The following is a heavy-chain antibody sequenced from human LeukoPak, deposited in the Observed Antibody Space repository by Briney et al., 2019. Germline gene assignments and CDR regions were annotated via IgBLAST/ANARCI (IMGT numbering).Heavy chain of an antibody. J-gene: IGHJ6*02. D-gene: IGHD1-26*01. CDR1: GFTFSSYA. Sequence: PGGSLRLSCAASGFTFSSYAMSWVRQAPGKGLEWVSGISGSGGSTYYADSAKGRFTISRDISKNTLYVQMNSLRAEDAAVYYCAKDKGWGYSSYDYYGMDVWGQGTTVTVSS. CDR2: ISGSGGST. V-gene: IGHV3-23*01. CDR3: AKDKGWGYSSYDYYGMDV.